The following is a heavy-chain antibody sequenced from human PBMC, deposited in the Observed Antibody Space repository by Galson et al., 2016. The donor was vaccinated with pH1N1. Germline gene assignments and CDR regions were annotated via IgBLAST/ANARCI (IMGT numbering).Heavy chain of an antibody. J-gene: IGHJ4*02. CDR3: ASFNTRTTGDY. CDR2: IDPSNGGP. CDR1: GYSLTKYY. D-gene: IGHD1-1*01. Sequence: SVKVSCKASGYSLTKYYVHWVRQAPGQGLEWMGVIDPSNGGPIYAQKLQGRVTMTVDRPTSTVDREVNRLRSEDTAIYYCASFNTRTTGDYWGQGTLVTVSS. V-gene: IGHV1-46*01.